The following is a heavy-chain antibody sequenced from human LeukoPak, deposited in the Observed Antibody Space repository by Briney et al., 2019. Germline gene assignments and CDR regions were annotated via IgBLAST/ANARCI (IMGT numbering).Heavy chain of an antibody. Sequence: GGSLRLSCAASGFTFSSYSMNWVRQAPGKGLEWVSSISSTSSYIYYAASVKGRFTISRDNAKSSLYLQMNSLRAEDTAVYYCARDKIPSPGTPRGFDPWGQGTLVTVSS. CDR1: GFTFSSYS. V-gene: IGHV3-21*01. CDR2: ISSTSSYI. D-gene: IGHD2-2*01. J-gene: IGHJ5*02. CDR3: ARDKIPSPGTPRGFDP.